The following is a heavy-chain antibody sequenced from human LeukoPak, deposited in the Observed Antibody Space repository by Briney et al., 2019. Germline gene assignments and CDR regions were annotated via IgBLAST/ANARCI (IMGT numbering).Heavy chain of an antibody. Sequence: ASVKVSCKASGYTSTSYAITWVRQAPGQGLEWMGWISAYNGNTNYAQKLQGRVTITADESTSTAYMELSSLRSEDTAVYYCARDRKVLDGYNLQFDYWGQGTLVTVSS. V-gene: IGHV1-18*01. D-gene: IGHD5-24*01. CDR1: GYTSTSYA. J-gene: IGHJ4*02. CDR2: ISAYNGNT. CDR3: ARDRKVLDGYNLQFDY.